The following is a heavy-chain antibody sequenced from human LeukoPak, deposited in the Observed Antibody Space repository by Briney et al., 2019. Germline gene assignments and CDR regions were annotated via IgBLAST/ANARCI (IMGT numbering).Heavy chain of an antibody. CDR2: IYSGGST. Sequence: GGSLRLSCAASGFTVSSNYMSWVRQAPGKGLEWVSVIYSGGSTYYADSVKGRFTISRDNSKNTLYLQMNSLRAEDTAVYHCARATRAVPFDYWGQGTLVTVSS. J-gene: IGHJ4*02. CDR3: ARATRAVPFDY. D-gene: IGHD5-12*01. CDR1: GFTVSSNY. V-gene: IGHV3-66*02.